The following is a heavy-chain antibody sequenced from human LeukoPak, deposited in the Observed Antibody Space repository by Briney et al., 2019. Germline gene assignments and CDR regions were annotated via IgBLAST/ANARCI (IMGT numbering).Heavy chain of an antibody. D-gene: IGHD1-26*01. J-gene: IGHJ6*02. V-gene: IGHV1-18*01. CDR3: ARAGATTRISYYYGMDV. CDR2: ISAYNGNT. Sequence: GASVTVSFKASGYTFTNYGISWVRQAPGQGLEWMGWISAYNGNTNYAQKLQGRVTMTTDTSTSTAYMELRSLRSDDTAVYYCARAGATTRISYYYGMDVWGQGTTVTVSS. CDR1: GYTFTNYG.